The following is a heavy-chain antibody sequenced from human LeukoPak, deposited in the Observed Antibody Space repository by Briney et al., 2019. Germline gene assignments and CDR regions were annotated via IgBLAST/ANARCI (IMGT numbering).Heavy chain of an antibody. CDR1: GYTFTSYD. V-gene: IGHV1-8*03. J-gene: IGHJ5*02. CDR2: MNPNSGNT. D-gene: IGHD3-10*01. CDR3: ARAPRITMVRGVIYWFDP. Sequence: ASVKVSCKASGYTFTSYDINWVRQATGQGLEWMGWMNPNSGNTSYAQKFQGRVTITRNTSISTAYMELSSLRSEDTAVYYCARAPRITMVRGVIYWFDPWGQGTLVTASS.